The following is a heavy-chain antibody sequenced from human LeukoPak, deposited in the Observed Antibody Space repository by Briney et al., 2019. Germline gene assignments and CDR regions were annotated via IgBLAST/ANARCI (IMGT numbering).Heavy chain of an antibody. CDR1: GFAFSNAW. CDR3: TTGPFDYYGSASYLANGMDV. V-gene: IGHV3-15*01. Sequence: GGSLRLSCAASGFAFSNAWMSWVRQAPGKGLEWVGRIKSKTDGGTTDYTAPVKGRFTISRDDSKNTLYLQMNSLKTEDTAVYFCTTGPFDYYGSASYLANGMDVWGQGTTVTVSS. J-gene: IGHJ6*02. D-gene: IGHD3-10*01. CDR2: IKSKTDGGTT.